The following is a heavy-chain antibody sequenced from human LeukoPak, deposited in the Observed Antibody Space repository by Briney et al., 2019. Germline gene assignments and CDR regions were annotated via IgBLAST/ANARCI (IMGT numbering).Heavy chain of an antibody. J-gene: IGHJ4*02. V-gene: IGHV3-23*01. Sequence: GRSLRLSCAASGFTFSNYGMSWVRQAPGKGLEWVSAISGSGGSTYYAGSVKGRFTISRDNSKNTLYLQMNSLRAEDTAVYYCATSQQWLGVYYFDYWGQGTLVTVSS. CDR2: ISGSGGST. D-gene: IGHD6-19*01. CDR1: GFTFSNYG. CDR3: ATSQQWLGVYYFDY.